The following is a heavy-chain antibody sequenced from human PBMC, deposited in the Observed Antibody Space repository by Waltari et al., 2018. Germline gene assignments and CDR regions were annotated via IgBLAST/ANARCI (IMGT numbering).Heavy chain of an antibody. Sequence: EVQLVESGGGLVQPGRSLRLSCAASGFTFDDYALHWVRLAPGKGLEWVSSISWNSDSIGYADSVRGRFTISRDNAKNSLYLQMNSLRAEDTALYYCAKDRNSDIFRTKFDYWGQGTLVTVSS. V-gene: IGHV3-9*01. CDR1: GFTFDDYA. CDR3: AKDRNSDIFRTKFDY. J-gene: IGHJ4*02. CDR2: ISWNSDSI. D-gene: IGHD3-9*01.